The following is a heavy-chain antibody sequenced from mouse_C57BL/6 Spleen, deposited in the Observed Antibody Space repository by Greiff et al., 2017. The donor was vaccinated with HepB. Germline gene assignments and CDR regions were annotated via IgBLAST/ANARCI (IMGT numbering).Heavy chain of an antibody. V-gene: IGHV1-15*01. J-gene: IGHJ2*01. Sequence: VKLQESGAELVRPGASVTLSCKASGYTFTDYEMHWVKQTPVHGLEWIGAIDPETGGTAYNQKFKGKAILTADKSSSTAYMELRSLTSEDSAVYYCTPYYYGSSYRGYYFDYWGQGTTLTVSS. CDR2: IDPETGGT. CDR1: GYTFTDYE. CDR3: TPYYYGSSYRGYYFDY. D-gene: IGHD1-1*01.